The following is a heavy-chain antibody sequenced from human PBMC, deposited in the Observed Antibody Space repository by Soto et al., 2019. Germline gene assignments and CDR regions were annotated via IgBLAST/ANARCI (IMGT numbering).Heavy chain of an antibody. CDR1: GGSINSYY. CDR3: ARQYCSSTRCYQYFDY. V-gene: IGHV4-59*08. CDR2: NYSRGST. D-gene: IGHD2-2*01. Sequence: QVQLQESGPGLVKPSETLSLTCTVSGGSINSYYWSWIRQSPEKGLEWIGYNYSRGSTNYNPSLKGRFTISVDTSKNQFSLELSSVSAADTAVYYCARQYCSSTRCYQYFDYWGQGTLVTVSS. J-gene: IGHJ4*02.